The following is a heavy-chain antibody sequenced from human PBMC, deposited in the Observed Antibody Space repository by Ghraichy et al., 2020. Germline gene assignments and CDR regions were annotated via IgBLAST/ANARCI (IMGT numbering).Heavy chain of an antibody. V-gene: IGHV3-48*01. CDR3: ARLPLPRRAAVGDWYFDR. J-gene: IGHJ2*01. CDR2: ITGSSITI. Sequence: GGSLRLSCAGSGFSFSDYSMIWVRLTPRKALEWVSYITGSSITIFYTDSVKGRFTISRDNAKNSLYLQMNSLRAEDTAVYYCARLPLPRRAAVGDWYFDRWGRGTLGTVSS. CDR1: GFSFSDYS. D-gene: IGHD6-13*01.